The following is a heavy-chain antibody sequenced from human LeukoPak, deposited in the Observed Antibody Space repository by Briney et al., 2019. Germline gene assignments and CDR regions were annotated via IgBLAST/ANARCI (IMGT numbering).Heavy chain of an antibody. CDR2: ISSSSSYI. V-gene: IGHV3-21*01. J-gene: IGHJ4*02. Sequence: GGSLRLSCAASGFTLSSYSMNWVRQAPGKGLEWVSSISSSSSYIYYADSVKGRFTISRDNAKNSLYLQMNSLRAEDTAVYYCAQGTGYYDSSGYTDYWGQGTLVTVSS. CDR3: AQGTGYYDSSGYTDY. CDR1: GFTLSSYS. D-gene: IGHD3-22*01.